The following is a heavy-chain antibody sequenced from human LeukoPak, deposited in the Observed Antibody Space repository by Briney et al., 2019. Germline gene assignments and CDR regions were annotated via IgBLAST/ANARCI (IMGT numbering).Heavy chain of an antibody. D-gene: IGHD6-13*01. CDR2: ISGSGAGT. V-gene: IGHV3-23*01. CDR3: AKLGATGTAY. Sequence: PGGSLRLSCAASGFTFSRYWMHWVRQAPGKGREGVSAISGSGAGTYYADSVKGRFTISRDNSKNTLFLEMNSLRAEDTAVYYCAKLGATGTAYWGQGTLVTVSS. J-gene: IGHJ4*02. CDR1: GFTFSRYW.